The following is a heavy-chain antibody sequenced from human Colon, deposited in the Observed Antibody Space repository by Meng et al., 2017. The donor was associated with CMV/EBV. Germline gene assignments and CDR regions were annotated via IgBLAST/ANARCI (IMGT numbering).Heavy chain of an antibody. CDR3: ASLKDYDGRGYYYFES. D-gene: IGHD3-22*01. Sequence: QLRLQRCGPWFVRPSGILFPTCTVSGGSSTDSNLWSLVRLPPGTGMEWIGEVYLGGTIHHHPSLQSRVTISLDKAKDHLSLKLASVTAADTAVYYCASLKDYDGRGYYYFESWGQGTLVTVSS. CDR2: VYLGGTI. J-gene: IGHJ4*02. V-gene: IGHV4-4*02. CDR1: GGSSTDSNL.